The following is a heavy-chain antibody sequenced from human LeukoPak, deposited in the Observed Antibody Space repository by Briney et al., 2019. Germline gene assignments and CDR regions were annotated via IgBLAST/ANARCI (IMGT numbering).Heavy chain of an antibody. Sequence: GGSLRLSCAASGFTFSSYAMSWVRQAPRKGLEWVSAISGSGGSTYYADSVKGRFAISRDNSKNTVFLHMNSLRVEDTAVYYCARGVYWSLDYWGQGTPVTVSS. J-gene: IGHJ4*02. CDR1: GFTFSSYA. D-gene: IGHD1-1*01. CDR3: ARGVYWSLDY. CDR2: ISGSGGST. V-gene: IGHV3-23*01.